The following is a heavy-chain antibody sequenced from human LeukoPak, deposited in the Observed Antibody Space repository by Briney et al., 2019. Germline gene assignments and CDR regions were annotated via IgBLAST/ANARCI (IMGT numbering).Heavy chain of an antibody. CDR2: IYYSGST. CDR3: ARVSHYYYGMDV. CDR1: GGSISSGGYY. J-gene: IGHJ6*02. Sequence: SQTLSLTCTVSGGSISSGGYYWSWIRQPPGKGLEWIGYIYYSGSTYYNASLKSRLTISPDTPKNQFSLKLSSVTAADTAVYYCARVSHYYYGMDVWGQGTTVTVSS. V-gene: IGHV4-30-4*01.